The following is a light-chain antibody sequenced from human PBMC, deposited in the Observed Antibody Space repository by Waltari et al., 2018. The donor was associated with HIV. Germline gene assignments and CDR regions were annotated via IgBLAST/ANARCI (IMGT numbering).Light chain of an antibody. CDR3: VLYMGSGIRV. CDR1: SGSVPTGYY. Sequence: QTVVTQEPSFSVSPGGTVTLPCGLSSGSVPTGYYPTWYQQTPGQAPRTLIYSTNTRSSGVPDRFSGSILGNKAALTITGAQADDESDYYCVLYMGSGIRVFGGGTKLTVL. CDR2: STN. V-gene: IGLV8-61*01. J-gene: IGLJ3*02.